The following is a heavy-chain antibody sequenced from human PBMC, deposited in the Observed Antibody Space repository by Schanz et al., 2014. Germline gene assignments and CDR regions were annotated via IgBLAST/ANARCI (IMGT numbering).Heavy chain of an antibody. Sequence: QVQLVESGGGLVKPGGSLRLSCAASGFTFSDYYMSWIRQAPGKGLEWVAFIWYDGSNKYYADSVKGRFTISRDRFQNTLYLRMSSLRAEDTAVYYCARVHHYDPSGWGYFDYWGQGALVTVSS. V-gene: IGHV3-33*08. CDR3: ARVHHYDPSGWGYFDY. J-gene: IGHJ4*02. CDR2: IWYDGSNK. D-gene: IGHD3-22*01. CDR1: GFTFSDYY.